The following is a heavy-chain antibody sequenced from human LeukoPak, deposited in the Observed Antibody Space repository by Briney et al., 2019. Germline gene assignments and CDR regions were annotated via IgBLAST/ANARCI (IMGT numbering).Heavy chain of an antibody. D-gene: IGHD1-26*01. Sequence: PGGSLRLSCAASGFTFSSYAMHWVRQAPGKGLEWVAVISYGGSNKYYADSVKGRFTISRDNSKNTLYLQMNSLRAEDTAVYYCARDPYSGSSDAFDIWGQGTMVTVSS. V-gene: IGHV3-30-3*01. J-gene: IGHJ3*02. CDR1: GFTFSSYA. CDR3: ARDPYSGSSDAFDI. CDR2: ISYGGSNK.